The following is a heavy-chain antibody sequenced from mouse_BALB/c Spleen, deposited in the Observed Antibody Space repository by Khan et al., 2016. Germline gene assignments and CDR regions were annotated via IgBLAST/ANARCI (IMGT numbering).Heavy chain of an antibody. CDR3: ARKYYRYEAWFAY. V-gene: IGHV1-80*01. CDR1: DYAFSSYW. J-gene: IGHJ3*01. Sequence: QVQLQQSGAELVRPGSSVKISCKASDYAFSSYWMNWVKQRPGQGLEWIGQIYPGDGDTNYNGKFKGKATLTADKSSSTAYMQLSSLTSEDSAVYFCARKYYRYEAWFAYWGQGTLVTVSA. CDR2: IYPGDGDT. D-gene: IGHD2-14*01.